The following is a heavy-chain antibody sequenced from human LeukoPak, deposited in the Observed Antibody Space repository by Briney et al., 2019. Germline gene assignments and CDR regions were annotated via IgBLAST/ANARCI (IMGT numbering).Heavy chain of an antibody. J-gene: IGHJ4*02. CDR3: ARLHIVGATLYFDY. V-gene: IGHV4-59*01. D-gene: IGHD1-26*01. CDR1: GGSISSYY. Sequence: SETLSLTCTVSGGSISSYYWSWIRQTPGKGLEWIGYISHSGSTNYNPSLKSRVTISVDTSKTQFSLNLSSVTAADTAVYYCARLHIVGATLYFDYWGQGIRVTVSS. CDR2: ISHSGST.